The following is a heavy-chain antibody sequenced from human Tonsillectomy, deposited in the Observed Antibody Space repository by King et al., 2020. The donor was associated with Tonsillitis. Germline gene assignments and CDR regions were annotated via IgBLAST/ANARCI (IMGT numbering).Heavy chain of an antibody. J-gene: IGHJ5*02. CDR1: GGSVSSYY. CDR2: IYYSGST. Sequence: VQLQESGPGLVKPSETLSLTCSVSGGSVSSYYWSWIRQPPGKGLEWIGYIYYSGSTKYNPSLKSRVTISVDTSKNQFSLNLNSVTAADTAVYYCARLVDLYDNWFDPWGQGTLVTVSS. D-gene: IGHD3-16*01. V-gene: IGHV4-59*02. CDR3: ARLVDLYDNWFDP.